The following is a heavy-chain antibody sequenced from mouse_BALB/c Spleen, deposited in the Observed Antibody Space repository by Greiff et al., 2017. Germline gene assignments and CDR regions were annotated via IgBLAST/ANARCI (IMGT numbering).Heavy chain of an antibody. V-gene: IGHV1-80*01. J-gene: IGHJ2*01. CDR3: ASSSPYYFDY. D-gene: IGHD1-1*01. Sequence: QVQLQQSGAELVRPGSSVKISCKASGYAFSSYWMNWVKQRPGQGLEWIGQIYPGDGDTNYNGKFKGKATLTADKSSSTAYMQLSSLTSEDSAVYFCASSSPYYFDYWGQGTTLTVSS. CDR1: GYAFSSYW. CDR2: IYPGDGDT.